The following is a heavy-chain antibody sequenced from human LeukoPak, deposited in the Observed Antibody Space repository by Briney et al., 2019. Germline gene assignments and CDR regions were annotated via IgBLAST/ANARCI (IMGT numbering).Heavy chain of an antibody. CDR3: ARDFATVANPGATFDI. CDR1: GGTFSSYA. D-gene: IGHD4-23*01. CDR2: IIPIFGTA. V-gene: IGHV1-69*01. Sequence: GASVKVSCKASGGTFSSYAISWVRQAPGQGLEWMGGIIPIFGTANYAQKFQGRVTITADESTSTAYMELSSLRSEDTAVYYCARDFATVANPGATFDIWGQGTMVTVSS. J-gene: IGHJ3*02.